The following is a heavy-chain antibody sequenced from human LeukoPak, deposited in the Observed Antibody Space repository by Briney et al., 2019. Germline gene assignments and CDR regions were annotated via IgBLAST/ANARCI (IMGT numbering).Heavy chain of an antibody. D-gene: IGHD6-6*01. Sequence: GASVKVSCKASGYTFTDYGMNWVRQAPGQGLEWMGWINTNTGNPTYAQGFTGRFVFSLETSVSTAYLQISSLKAEDTAVYYCARAYSSSENDAFDIWGQGTMVTVSS. CDR3: ARAYSSSENDAFDI. V-gene: IGHV7-4-1*02. CDR1: GYTFTDYG. J-gene: IGHJ3*02. CDR2: INTNTGNP.